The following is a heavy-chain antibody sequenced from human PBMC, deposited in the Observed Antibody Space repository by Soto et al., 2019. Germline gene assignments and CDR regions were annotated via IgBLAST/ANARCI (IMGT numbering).Heavy chain of an antibody. V-gene: IGHV4-34*01. J-gene: IGHJ6*02. D-gene: IGHD3-10*01. Sequence: PSETLSLTCAVYGGSFSGYYWSWIRQPPRKGMELNGEINHSGSTNYNPSLKSRVTISVDTSKNQFSLKLSSVTAADTAVYYCASGGVRKLYYYGSGRRGYCMDVWGQGTTVTVSS. CDR1: GGSFSGYY. CDR3: ASGGVRKLYYYGSGRRGYCMDV. CDR2: INHSGST.